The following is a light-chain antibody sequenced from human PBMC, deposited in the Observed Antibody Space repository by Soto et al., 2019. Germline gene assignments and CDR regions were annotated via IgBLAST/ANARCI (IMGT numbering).Light chain of an antibody. CDR3: QQYDKWPLT. CDR2: GAS. Sequence: EIVMTQSPATLSVSPGERASLSCRASQSISTNLAWYQQKPGQAPRLLIYGASTRVTGIPARFSGSGSGTEFGRTIVVRQYEYFAVYYCQQYDKWPLTFGPGTKVDIE. CDR1: QSISTN. V-gene: IGKV3-15*01. J-gene: IGKJ3*01.